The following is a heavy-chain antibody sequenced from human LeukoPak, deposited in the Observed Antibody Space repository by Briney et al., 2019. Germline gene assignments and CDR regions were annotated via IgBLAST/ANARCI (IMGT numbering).Heavy chain of an antibody. Sequence: VSVKVSCKASGYTFTSYAMHWVRQAPGQRLEWMGWINAGNGNTKYSQKFQGRVTITRDTSASTAYMELSSLRSEDTAVYYCARGVNYGDYDWYFDLWGRGTLVTVSS. D-gene: IGHD4-17*01. CDR3: ARGVNYGDYDWYFDL. J-gene: IGHJ2*01. CDR2: INAGNGNT. V-gene: IGHV1-3*01. CDR1: GYTFTSYA.